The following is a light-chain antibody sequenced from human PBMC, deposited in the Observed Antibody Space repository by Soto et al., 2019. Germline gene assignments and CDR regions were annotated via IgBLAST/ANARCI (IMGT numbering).Light chain of an antibody. CDR2: EVS. Sequence: QSALTQPASVSGSPGQSITISCTGTSSDIGAYNYVAWYQQHPGKATKLLIYEVSYRPSGVSNRFSGSKSGNTASLTISGLQAEDEADYYCSSYTSTKVLFGGGTKLTVL. V-gene: IGLV2-14*01. CDR3: SSYTSTKVL. CDR1: SSDIGAYNY. J-gene: IGLJ2*01.